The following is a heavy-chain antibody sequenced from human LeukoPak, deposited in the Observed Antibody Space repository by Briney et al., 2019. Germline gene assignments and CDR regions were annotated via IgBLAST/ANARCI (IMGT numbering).Heavy chain of an antibody. J-gene: IGHJ4*02. CDR1: GYTFTAYD. D-gene: IGHD4-17*01. Sequence: ASVKVSCKASGYTFTAYDLNWVRQATGQRLEWMGWMNPKSANTGYAQKFQGRVTMTRDTSINTAYIELSSLRSEDTAIYYCARGKLTHGDYVAVDFWGQGTLVTVSS. CDR2: MNPKSANT. CDR3: ARGKLTHGDYVAVDF. V-gene: IGHV1-8*01.